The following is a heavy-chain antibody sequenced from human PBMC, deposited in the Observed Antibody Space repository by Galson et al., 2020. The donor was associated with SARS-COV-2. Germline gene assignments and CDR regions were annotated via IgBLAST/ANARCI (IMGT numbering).Heavy chain of an antibody. CDR3: AKDLYTSGWYFDN. J-gene: IGHJ4*02. CDR2: ISYVENNE. D-gene: IGHD6-19*01. V-gene: IGHV3-30*18. CDR1: GFTSSSYG. Sequence: GESLKISCVASGFTSSSYGMHWVRQAPGKGLEWVAMISYVENNEYYADSVKGRFTISRDNSKNTVFLQMNSLREEDTAVYYCAKDLYTSGWYFDNWGQGALAIVSS.